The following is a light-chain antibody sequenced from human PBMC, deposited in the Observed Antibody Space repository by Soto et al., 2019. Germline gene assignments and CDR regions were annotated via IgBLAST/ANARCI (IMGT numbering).Light chain of an antibody. CDR1: SNDVGGYNY. V-gene: IGLV2-14*01. J-gene: IGLJ2*01. CDR2: DVS. Sequence: QSALTQHASVSGSPGQSITISCTGTSNDVGGYNYVSWYQQHPGKAPKLMIYDVSNRPSGVSNRFSSSKSGNTASLTISGLQAEDEADYYCSSYTSYNTPHVVFGGGTKLTVL. CDR3: SSYTSYNTPHVV.